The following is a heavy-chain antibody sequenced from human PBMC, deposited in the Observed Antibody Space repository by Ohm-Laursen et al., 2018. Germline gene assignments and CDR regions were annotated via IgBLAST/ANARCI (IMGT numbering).Heavy chain of an antibody. Sequence: SETLSLTCAVYGGSFSGYYWSWIRQPPGKGLEWIGEINHSGSTSYNPSLKSRVTISVDTSKNQFSLKLSSVTAADTAVYYCARGFSGWWGRIDYWGQGILVTVSS. J-gene: IGHJ4*02. V-gene: IGHV4-34*01. CDR2: INHSGST. CDR3: ARGFSGWWGRIDY. CDR1: GGSFSGYY. D-gene: IGHD6-19*01.